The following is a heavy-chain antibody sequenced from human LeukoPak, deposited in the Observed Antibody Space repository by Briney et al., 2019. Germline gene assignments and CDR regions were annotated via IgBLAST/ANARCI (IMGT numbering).Heavy chain of an antibody. V-gene: IGHV3-74*01. CDR1: GFTFSSYW. CDR2: INSDGSST. Sequence: GGSLNLSCAASGFTFSSYWMHWVRQAPGKGLVLVSRINSDGSSTSYADSVKGRFTISRDNSKNSLYLQMNSLRTEDTALYYCATDSRSYYYYYMDVWGKGTMVTVSS. J-gene: IGHJ6*03. CDR3: ATDSRSYYYYYMDV.